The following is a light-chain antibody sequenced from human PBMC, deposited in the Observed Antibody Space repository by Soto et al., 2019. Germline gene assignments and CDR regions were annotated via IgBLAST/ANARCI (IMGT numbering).Light chain of an antibody. V-gene: IGKV3-11*01. CDR1: QSVGSY. CDR2: DAS. CDR3: QQRSNSPRT. J-gene: IGKJ1*01. Sequence: EIVLTQSPATLSLSLGEGATLSCRASQSVGSYLAWFQQKPGQAPRLLIYDASNRATGIPARFSGSGSGTDFTLTISSLEPEDFAVYYCQQRSNSPRTFGQGTKVEIK.